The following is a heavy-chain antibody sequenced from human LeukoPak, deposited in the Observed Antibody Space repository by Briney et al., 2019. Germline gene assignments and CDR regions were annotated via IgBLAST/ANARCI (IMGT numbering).Heavy chain of an antibody. CDR3: AKIAARPYYYYYMDV. Sequence: SETLSLTCTVSGGSISSSSYYWGWIRQPPGKGLEWIGSIYYSGSTYYNPSLKSRVTISVDTSKNQFSLKLSSVTAADTAVYYCAKIAARPYYYYYMDVWGKGTTVTVSS. D-gene: IGHD6-6*01. CDR2: IYYSGST. V-gene: IGHV4-39*07. J-gene: IGHJ6*03. CDR1: GGSISSSSYY.